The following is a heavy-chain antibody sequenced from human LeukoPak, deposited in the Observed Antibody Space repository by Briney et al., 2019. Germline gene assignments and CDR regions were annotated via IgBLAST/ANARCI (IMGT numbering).Heavy chain of an antibody. CDR2: TYYRSKWYK. V-gene: IGHV6-1*01. J-gene: IGHJ4*02. CDR3: ARGNKYYDFWSGYYKEDPYFDY. D-gene: IGHD3-3*01. Sequence: SQTLSLTCAISGDSVSSKSAAWNWIRQSPSRGLEWLGRTYYRSKWYKEYAVSVKSRITINPDTSKNQFSLKLSSVTAADTAVYYCARGNKYYDFWSGYYKEDPYFDYWGQGTLVTVSS. CDR1: GDSVSSKSAA.